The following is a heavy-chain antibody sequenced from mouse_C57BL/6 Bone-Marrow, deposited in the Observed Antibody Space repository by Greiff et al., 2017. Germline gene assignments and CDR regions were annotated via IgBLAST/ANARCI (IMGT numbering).Heavy chain of an antibody. J-gene: IGHJ3*01. V-gene: IGHV1-81*01. CDR2: IYPRSGNT. D-gene: IGHD1-1*01. CDR1: GYTFTSYG. CDR3: ARDYGSSHVAY. Sequence: QVQLKESGAELARPGASVKLPCKASGYTFTSYGISWVKQRTGQGLEWIGEIYPRSGNTYYNEKFKGKATLTADKSSSTAYMELRSLTSEDSAVYFCARDYGSSHVAYWGQGTLVTVSA.